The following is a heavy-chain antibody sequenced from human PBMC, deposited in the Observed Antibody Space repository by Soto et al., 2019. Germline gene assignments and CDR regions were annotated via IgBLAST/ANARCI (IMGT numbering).Heavy chain of an antibody. CDR1: GGTFSSYA. CDR3: ARTLGYCSSTSCYVLQTNDYVMDV. V-gene: IGHV1-69*13. J-gene: IGHJ6*02. CDR2: IIPIFGRA. D-gene: IGHD2-2*01. Sequence: SVKVSCKASGGTFSSYAISWVRQAPGQGLEWMGGIIPIFGRANYAQKFQGRVTITADESTSTAYMELSSLRSEDTAVYYCARTLGYCSSTSCYVLQTNDYVMDVWGPGTPVPVS.